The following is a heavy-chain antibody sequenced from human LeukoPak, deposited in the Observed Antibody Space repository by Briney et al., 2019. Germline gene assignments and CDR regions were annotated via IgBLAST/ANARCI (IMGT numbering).Heavy chain of an antibody. V-gene: IGHV3-23*01. CDR3: AKYGSVTGFDY. Sequence: GGSLRLSCAASGLSFRSYAMSWVRQAPGKGLEWVSAISGSGGSTYYADSVKGRFTISRDNSKNTLYLQMNSLRAEDTAVYYCAKYGSVTGFDYWGQGTLVTVSS. CDR1: GLSFRSYA. CDR2: ISGSGGST. D-gene: IGHD4-11*01. J-gene: IGHJ4*02.